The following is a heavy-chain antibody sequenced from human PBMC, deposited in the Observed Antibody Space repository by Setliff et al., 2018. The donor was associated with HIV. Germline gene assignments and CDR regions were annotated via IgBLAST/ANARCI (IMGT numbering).Heavy chain of an antibody. CDR3: ARERDYDSSGYFHD. CDR2: IYHSGST. J-gene: IGHJ4*02. Sequence: PSETLSLTCTVSGYSISSGYYWGWIRQPPGKGLEWIGSIYHSGSTYYNPSLKSRVTISADTSKNQFSLKLSSVTAADTAVYYCARERDYDSSGYFHDWGQGTLVTVSS. CDR1: GYSISSGYY. D-gene: IGHD3-22*01. V-gene: IGHV4-38-2*02.